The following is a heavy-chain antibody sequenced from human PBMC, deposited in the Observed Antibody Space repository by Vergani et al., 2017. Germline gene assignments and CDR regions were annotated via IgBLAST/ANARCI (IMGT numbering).Heavy chain of an antibody. CDR3: ARDGLAAAGKVYYYGMDV. Sequence: QMQLVQSGAEVKKTGSSVKVSCKASGYTFTYRYLHWVRQAPGQGLEWMGRIIPILGIANYAQKFQGRVTITADKSTSTAYMELSSLRSEDTAVYYCARDGLAAAGKVYYYGMDVWGQGTTVTVSS. CDR1: GYTFTYRY. CDR2: IIPILGIA. J-gene: IGHJ6*02. D-gene: IGHD6-13*01. V-gene: IGHV1-69*09.